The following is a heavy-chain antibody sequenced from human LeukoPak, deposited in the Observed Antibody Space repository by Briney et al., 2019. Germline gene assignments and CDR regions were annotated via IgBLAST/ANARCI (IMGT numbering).Heavy chain of an antibody. CDR1: GFTFSDSY. V-gene: IGHV3-23*01. CDR3: AKDLGAAADHYFDY. J-gene: IGHJ4*02. D-gene: IGHD6-13*01. CDR2: ISGSGGST. Sequence: GGSLRLACVASGFTFSDSYMSWIRQAPGKGLEWVSAISGSGGSTYYADSVKGRFTISRDNSKNTLYLQMNSLRAEDTAVYYCAKDLGAAADHYFDYWGQGTLVTVSS.